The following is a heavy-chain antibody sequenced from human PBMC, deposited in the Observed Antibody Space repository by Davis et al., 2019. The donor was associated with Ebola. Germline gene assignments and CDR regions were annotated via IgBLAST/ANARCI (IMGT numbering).Heavy chain of an antibody. D-gene: IGHD2-15*01. Sequence: PGGSLRLSCTVSGGSISSSSYYWGWIRQPPGKGLEWIGSIYYSGSTYYNPSLKSRVTISVDTSKNQFSLKLSSVTAADTAVYYCARHLCSGGSCYSYSSGWHHPNYYYYGMDVWGQGTTVTVSS. J-gene: IGHJ6*02. CDR2: IYYSGST. CDR1: GGSISSSSYY. V-gene: IGHV4-39*01. CDR3: ARHLCSGGSCYSYSSGWHHPNYYYYGMDV.